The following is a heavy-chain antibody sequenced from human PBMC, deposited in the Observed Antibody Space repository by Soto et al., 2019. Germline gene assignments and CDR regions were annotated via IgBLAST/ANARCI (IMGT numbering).Heavy chain of an antibody. CDR1: GFTFSSYA. V-gene: IGHV3-23*01. CDR3: AKDLLVVVPAARGSFDY. J-gene: IGHJ4*02. D-gene: IGHD2-2*01. CDR2: ISGSGGST. Sequence: GGSLRLSCAASGFTFSSYAMSWVRQAPGKGLEWVSAISGSGGSTYYADSVKGRFTISRDNSKNTLYLQMNSLRAEDTAVYYCAKDLLVVVPAARGSFDYWGQGTLVTVSS.